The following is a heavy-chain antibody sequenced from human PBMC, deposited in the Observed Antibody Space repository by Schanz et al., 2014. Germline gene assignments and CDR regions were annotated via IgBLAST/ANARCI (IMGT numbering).Heavy chain of an antibody. V-gene: IGHV1-2*02. CDR3: ARDRLECGAECYSVEVFEI. Sequence: QVQLVQSGAEVRKPGASVKVSCKASGYTFTGYYMHWVRQAPGQGLEWMGWINPNSGGTNYAQKFQGRVTMTRDTSISTAYMELSRLRSDDTAVYYCARDRLECGAECYSVEVFEIWGQGTLVIVSS. J-gene: IGHJ4*02. CDR1: GYTFTGYY. CDR2: INPNSGGT. D-gene: IGHD2-21*01.